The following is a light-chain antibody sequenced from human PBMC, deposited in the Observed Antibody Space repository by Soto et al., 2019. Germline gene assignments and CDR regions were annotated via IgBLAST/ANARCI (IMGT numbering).Light chain of an antibody. V-gene: IGKV3-15*01. CDR2: GAS. CDR1: QSVSRN. CDR3: QQYNNGGIT. J-gene: IGKJ5*01. Sequence: ETVMTQSPATLSVSPGDGATLYCRASQSVSRNLAWYQQRPGQAPRLPIYGASTRASGIPARFSGGGSGTEFTLTISSLQSEDFAVYYCQQYNNGGITFGQGTRLEIK.